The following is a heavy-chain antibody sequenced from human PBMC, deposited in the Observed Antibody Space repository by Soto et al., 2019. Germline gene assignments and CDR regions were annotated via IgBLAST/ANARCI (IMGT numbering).Heavy chain of an antibody. J-gene: IGHJ6*02. Sequence: QVQLVQSGAEVKKPGSSAKVSCKASGGTFGIYAITWVRQAPGQGLEWMGGIIAFSDIVNYTQKLQGRVTITADESTNTAYMDLSSLRSEDTAVYYCARSLYSSSWFHSGNSYYYYGMDVWGQGTTVTVSS. CDR1: GGTFGIYA. CDR3: ARSLYSSSWFHSGNSYYYYGMDV. CDR2: IIAFSDIV. D-gene: IGHD6-13*01. V-gene: IGHV1-69*12.